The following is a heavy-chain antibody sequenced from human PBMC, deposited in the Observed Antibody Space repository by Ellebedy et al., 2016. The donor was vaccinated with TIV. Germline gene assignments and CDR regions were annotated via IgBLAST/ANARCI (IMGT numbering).Heavy chain of an antibody. J-gene: IGHJ4*02. CDR1: GYTFTSFG. CDR2: ISGYNGNT. D-gene: IGHD3-22*01. V-gene: IGHV1-18*04. CDR3: ARDLVHFESRGYYSEY. Sequence: ASVKVSCKASGYTFTSFGISWLRQAPGQGLEWMGWISGYNGNTNYAQKFQGRVSMTTDTSTSTAYMELRSLRYDDTALYYCARDLVHFESRGYYSEYWGQGTLVTVSS.